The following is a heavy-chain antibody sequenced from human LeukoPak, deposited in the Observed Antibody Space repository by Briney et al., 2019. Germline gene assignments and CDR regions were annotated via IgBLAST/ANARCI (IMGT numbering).Heavy chain of an antibody. CDR1: GFTVSSNY. J-gene: IGHJ4*02. Sequence: PGGSLRLSCAASGFTVSSNYMSWVRQAPGKGLEWVSVIYSGGSTYYADSVKGRFTISRDNSKNTLYLQMNRLRAEDTAVYYCARALRWQGFDYWGQGTLVTVSS. CDR3: ARALRWQGFDY. V-gene: IGHV3-66*02. D-gene: IGHD4-23*01. CDR2: IYSGGST.